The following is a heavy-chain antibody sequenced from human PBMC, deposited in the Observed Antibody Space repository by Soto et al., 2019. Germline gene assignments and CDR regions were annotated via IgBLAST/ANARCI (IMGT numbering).Heavy chain of an antibody. J-gene: IGHJ6*02. Sequence: PSQTLSLTCAISGDSVSSNSAAWNWIRQSPSRGLEWLGRTYYRSKWYNDYAVSVKSRITINPDTSKNQFSLQLNSVTPEDTAVYYCAREWAPIAAAGTFFYYYGMDVWGQGTTVTVSS. CDR2: TYYRSKWYN. D-gene: IGHD6-13*01. V-gene: IGHV6-1*01. CDR3: AREWAPIAAAGTFFYYYGMDV. CDR1: GDSVSSNSAA.